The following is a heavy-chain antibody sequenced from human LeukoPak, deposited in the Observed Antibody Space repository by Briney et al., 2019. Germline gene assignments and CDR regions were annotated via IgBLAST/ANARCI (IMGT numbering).Heavy chain of an antibody. D-gene: IGHD2/OR15-2a*01. CDR3: ASRNIYDALVT. V-gene: IGHV5-51*01. CDR1: GFPLAAYW. Sequence: GESLTLSGKCSGFPLAAYWVGGVRQMPGRGLEWMGIIYPGDSHPTYSPAFQGQVTISADKSISTAYLQWSSLKASDTPMYSCASRNIYDALVTSGQGTMVTVSS. J-gene: IGHJ3*02. CDR2: IYPGDSHP.